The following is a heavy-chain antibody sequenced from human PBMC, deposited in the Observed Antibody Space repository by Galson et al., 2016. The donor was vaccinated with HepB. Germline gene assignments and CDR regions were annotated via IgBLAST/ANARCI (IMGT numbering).Heavy chain of an antibody. J-gene: IGHJ4*02. CDR2: IYTSGAT. CDR3: ARGLVGSTTAFDS. D-gene: IGHD1-26*01. V-gene: IGHV3-53*04. CDR1: GFTVTRSY. Sequence: SLRLSCAASGFTVTRSYMTWVRQAPGKGLEWVSVIYTSGATYYADSVKGRLIMSRNNAKNTVELQMRSLRTEETAVYYCARGLVGSTTAFDSWGQGTLVAVSS.